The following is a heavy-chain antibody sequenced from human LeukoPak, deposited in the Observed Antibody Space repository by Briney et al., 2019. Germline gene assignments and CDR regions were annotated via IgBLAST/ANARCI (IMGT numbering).Heavy chain of an antibody. J-gene: IGHJ4*02. D-gene: IGHD1-26*01. CDR2: ISYDGSNK. Sequence: GGSLRLSCAASGFTFSSYGMHWVRQAPGKGLEWVAVISYDGSNKYYADSVKGRFTISRDNSKNTLYLQMNSLRAEDTAVYYCAKAKGYYPLYYFDYWGQGTLVTVSS. V-gene: IGHV3-30*18. CDR1: GFTFSSYG. CDR3: AKAKGYYPLYYFDY.